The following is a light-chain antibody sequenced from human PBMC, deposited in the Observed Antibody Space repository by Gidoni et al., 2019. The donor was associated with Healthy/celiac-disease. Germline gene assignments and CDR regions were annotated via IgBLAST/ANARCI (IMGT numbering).Light chain of an antibody. V-gene: IGKV1-5*03. Sequence: DIQMTQSPSTLSASVGDRVTITCRASQSISSWLAWYQQKPGKAPKLLIYKASSLESGVPSRFSGSGAGTEFTLTISSLQPDDFATYYCQQYNSYTLTFGGGTKVEIK. CDR3: QQYNSYTLT. J-gene: IGKJ4*01. CDR2: KAS. CDR1: QSISSW.